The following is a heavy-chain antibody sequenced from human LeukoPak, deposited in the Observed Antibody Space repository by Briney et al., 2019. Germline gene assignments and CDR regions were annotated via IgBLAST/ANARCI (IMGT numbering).Heavy chain of an antibody. Sequence: GASVKVSCKVSGYTLTELSMHWVRQAPGKGLEWMGGFDPEDGETIYAQKFQGRVTMTEDTSTDTAYMELSSLRSEDTAVYYCATEDPTVRFLEWLLFDYWGQGTLVTVSS. CDR2: FDPEDGET. CDR3: ATEDPTVRFLEWLLFDY. V-gene: IGHV1-24*01. J-gene: IGHJ4*02. D-gene: IGHD3-3*01. CDR1: GYTLTELS.